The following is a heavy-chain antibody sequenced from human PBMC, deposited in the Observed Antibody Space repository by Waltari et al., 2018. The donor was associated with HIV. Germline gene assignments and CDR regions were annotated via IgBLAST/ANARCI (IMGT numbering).Heavy chain of an antibody. Sequence: QVQLVQSGSELKKPGASVKVSCQASGYNFTNNAINWVRQAPGQGLEWMGWCNTNPGTPTYAQCVTARFVCSMDTSVSAACLQISGLKAEDTAVFYCARDSGSTRSVDAGGQGALVTVAS. CDR1: GYNFTNNA. D-gene: IGHD3-10*01. CDR3: ARDSGSTRSVDA. V-gene: IGHV7-4-1*02. J-gene: IGHJ5*02. CDR2: CNTNPGTP.